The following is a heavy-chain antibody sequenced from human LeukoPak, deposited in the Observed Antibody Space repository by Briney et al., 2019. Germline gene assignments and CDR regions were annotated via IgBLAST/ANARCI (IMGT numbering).Heavy chain of an antibody. D-gene: IGHD6-13*01. V-gene: IGHV4-4*02. CDR1: GGSITSSNW. CDR3: ARVVAAGGVDY. J-gene: IGHJ4*02. Sequence: KPSETLSLTCAVSGGSITSSNWWTWVRQPPGKGLEWIGEIYHTGSTNYNPSLKSRVTISVDKSKNQFSLRLSSVTAADTAVYYCARVVAAGGVDYWGQGALVTVSS. CDR2: IYHTGST.